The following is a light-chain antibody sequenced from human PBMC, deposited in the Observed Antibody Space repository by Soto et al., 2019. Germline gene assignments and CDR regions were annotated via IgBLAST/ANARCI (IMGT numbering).Light chain of an antibody. J-gene: IGKJ2*01. Sequence: DIQMTQSPSSLSASVVDRVTITCRASQSISSYLNWYQQKPGKAPKLLIYAASSLQYGVPSRFSGSGSGIDFTLTISSLQPEDFATYYCQQRYSTPLYTFGQGTKLEIK. CDR2: AAS. CDR3: QQRYSTPLYT. V-gene: IGKV1-39*01. CDR1: QSISSY.